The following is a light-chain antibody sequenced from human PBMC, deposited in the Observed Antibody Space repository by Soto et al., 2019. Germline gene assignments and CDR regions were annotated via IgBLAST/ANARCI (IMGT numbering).Light chain of an antibody. V-gene: IGKV1-8*01. CDR1: QGISSY. CDR3: HQYDGYSWT. Sequence: AIRMTQSPSSFSASTGDRVTITCRASQGISSYLAWYQQKPGKAPKLLIYAASTLQSGVPSRFSGSGSGTDFTLTISCLQSEDFATYYCHQYDGYSWTFGQGTKV. J-gene: IGKJ1*01. CDR2: AAS.